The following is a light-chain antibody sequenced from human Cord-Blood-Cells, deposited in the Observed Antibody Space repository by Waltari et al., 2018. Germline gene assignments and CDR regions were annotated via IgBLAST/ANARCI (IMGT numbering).Light chain of an antibody. Sequence: EIVMTQYPATLSVSPGERATLSCRASQSVSSNLAWYQQKPGQAPRLLLYGASTRVTGIPARFSGSGSGTEFTLTISSLQSEDFAVYYCQQYNNWPPWTFGQGTKVEIK. CDR1: QSVSSN. CDR3: QQYNNWPPWT. J-gene: IGKJ1*01. V-gene: IGKV3-15*01. CDR2: GAS.